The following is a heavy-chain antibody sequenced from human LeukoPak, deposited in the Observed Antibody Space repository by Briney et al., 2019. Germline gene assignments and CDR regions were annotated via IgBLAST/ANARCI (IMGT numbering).Heavy chain of an antibody. J-gene: IGHJ4*02. Sequence: PSETLSLTCTVSGGSISGYYWIWIRQPPGKGLGWIGYIYYSGSTNYNPSLKSRVTISVDTSKNQFSLKLSSVTAADTAVYYCARGEGTITAAGTIDYWGQGTLVTVSS. CDR3: ARGEGTITAAGTIDY. D-gene: IGHD6-13*01. V-gene: IGHV4-59*01. CDR1: GGSISGYY. CDR2: IYYSGST.